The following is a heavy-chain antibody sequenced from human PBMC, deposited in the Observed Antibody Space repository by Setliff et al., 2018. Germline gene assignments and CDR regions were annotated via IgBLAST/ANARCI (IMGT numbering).Heavy chain of an antibody. CDR1: GYTFTSYG. V-gene: IGHV1-18*01. Sequence: ASVKVSCKASGYTFTSYGINWVRQAPGQGLEWMGWISGYNGNTNYAQKFQGRVTITADKSTSTAYMELSSLRSEDTAVYYCARERGGSYSYNYYYYYMDVWGKGTTVTVSS. J-gene: IGHJ6*03. CDR3: ARERGGSYSYNYYYYYMDV. CDR2: ISGYNGNT. D-gene: IGHD1-26*01.